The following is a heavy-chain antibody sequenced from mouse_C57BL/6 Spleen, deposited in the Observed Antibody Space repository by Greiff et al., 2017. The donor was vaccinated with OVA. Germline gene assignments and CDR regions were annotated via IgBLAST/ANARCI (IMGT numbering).Heavy chain of an antibody. J-gene: IGHJ1*03. CDR2: IDPSDSET. CDR1: GYTFTSYW. CDR3: ARALAYGSSYGYCDV. V-gene: IGHV1-52*01. D-gene: IGHD1-1*01. Sequence: QVQLQQPGAELVRPGSSVKLSCKASGYTFTSYWRHWVKQRPIQGLEWIGNIDPSDSETHYNQQFKDKATLTVDKSSSTSYMQLSSLTSEDSAVYYCARALAYGSSYGYCDVWGTGTTVTVSS.